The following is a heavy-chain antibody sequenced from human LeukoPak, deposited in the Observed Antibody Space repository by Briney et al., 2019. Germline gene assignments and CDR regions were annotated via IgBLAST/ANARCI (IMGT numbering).Heavy chain of an antibody. CDR3: ARARVLRFLEWLPNS. CDR1: GSTFTGYY. D-gene: IGHD3-3*01. J-gene: IGHJ4*02. CDR2: INPNSGGT. Sequence: ASVKVSCKASGSTFTGYYMHWVRQAPGQGLEWMGRINPNSGGTNYAQKFQGRVTMTRDTSISTAYMELSRLRSDDTAVYYCARARVLRFLEWLPNSWGQGTLVTVSS. V-gene: IGHV1-2*06.